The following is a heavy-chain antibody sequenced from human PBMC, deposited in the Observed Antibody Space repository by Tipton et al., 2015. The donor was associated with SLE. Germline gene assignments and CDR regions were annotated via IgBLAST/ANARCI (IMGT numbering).Heavy chain of an antibody. J-gene: IGHJ5*02. D-gene: IGHD2-8*01. CDR2: VNYGGNT. CDR1: GGSISSSNW. V-gene: IGHV4-4*02. CDR3: GRREWVTKPNGVDP. Sequence: TLSLTCAVSGGSISSSNWWSWVRQPPGKGLEWIGEVNYGGNTNYNPSLESRATISIATSEKQLSLKLSSVTAADTAVYYCGRREWVTKPNGVDPWGQGTLVTVSS.